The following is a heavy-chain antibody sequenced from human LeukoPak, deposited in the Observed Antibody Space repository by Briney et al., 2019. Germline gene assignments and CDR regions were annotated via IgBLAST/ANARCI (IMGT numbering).Heavy chain of an antibody. J-gene: IGHJ4*02. CDR2: IYYSGST. V-gene: IGHV4-59*01. D-gene: IGHD5-12*01. Sequence: PSETLSLTCTVSGGSISSYYWSWIRQPPGKGLEWIGYIYYSGSTNYNPSLKSRVTISVDTSKNQFSLKLSSVTAADTAVYYCARVGYGLAPLYYFDYWGQGTLVTVSS. CDR3: ARVGYGLAPLYYFDY. CDR1: GGSISSYY.